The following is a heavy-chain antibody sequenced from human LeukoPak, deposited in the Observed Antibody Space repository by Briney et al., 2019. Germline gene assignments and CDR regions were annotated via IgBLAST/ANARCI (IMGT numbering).Heavy chain of an antibody. D-gene: IGHD6-13*01. V-gene: IGHV3-30*18. Sequence: GRSLRPSCAASGFTFSSCGMHWVRQAPGKGLEWVAVISYDGSNKYYADSVKGRFTISRDNSKNTLYLQMNSLRAEDTAVYYCAKDEAADYYFDYWGQGTLVTVSS. CDR3: AKDEAADYYFDY. CDR2: ISYDGSNK. J-gene: IGHJ4*02. CDR1: GFTFSSCG.